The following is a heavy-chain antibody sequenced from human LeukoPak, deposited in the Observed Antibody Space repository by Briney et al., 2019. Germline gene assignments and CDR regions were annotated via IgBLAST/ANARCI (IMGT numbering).Heavy chain of an antibody. CDR1: GGSFSGYY. J-gene: IGHJ4*02. D-gene: IGHD2-15*01. Sequence: SETLSLTCAVYGGSFSGYYWSWIRQPPGKGLEWIGEINHSGSTNYNPSLKSRVTISVDTSKNQFSLKLSSVTAADTAVYYCARGQEDIVVVVAAYNSYYFDYWGQGTLVTVSS. V-gene: IGHV4-34*01. CDR3: ARGQEDIVVVVAAYNSYYFDY. CDR2: INHSGST.